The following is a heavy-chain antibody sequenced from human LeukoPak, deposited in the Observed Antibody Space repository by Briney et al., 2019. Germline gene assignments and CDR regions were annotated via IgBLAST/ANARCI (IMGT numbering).Heavy chain of an antibody. CDR1: GFTFDDYA. J-gene: IGHJ4*02. V-gene: IGHV3-9*01. CDR3: TKLALTGTTNY. CDR2: ISWNSGSI. D-gene: IGHD1-7*01. Sequence: GRSLRLSCAASGFTFDDYAMHWVRQAPGKGLEWVSGISWNSGSIGYADSVKGRFTISRDNAKNSLYLQMNSLRAEDTALYYCTKLALTGTTNYWGQGTLVTVSS.